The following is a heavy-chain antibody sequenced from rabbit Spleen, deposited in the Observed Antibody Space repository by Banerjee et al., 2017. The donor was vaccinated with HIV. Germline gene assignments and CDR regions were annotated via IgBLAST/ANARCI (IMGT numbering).Heavy chain of an antibody. J-gene: IGHJ4*01. V-gene: IGHV1S40*01. CDR2: INSGNGDST. D-gene: IGHD6-1*01. CDR3: AADVGGTYDFAL. CDR1: GFDFRNIDW. Sequence: QSLEESGGDLVQPGASLTLTCTASGFDFRNIDWINWVRQAPGKGLEWIGTINSGNGDSTYASWAKGRFTVSKTSTTVTLQVTSLTVADTATYFCAADVGGTYDFALWGPGTLVTVS.